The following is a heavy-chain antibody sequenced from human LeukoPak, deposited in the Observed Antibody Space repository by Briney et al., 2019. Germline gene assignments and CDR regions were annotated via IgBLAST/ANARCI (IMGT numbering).Heavy chain of an antibody. CDR1: GFTFSSYG. Sequence: GRSLRLSCAASGFTFSSYGMHWVRQAPGKGLEWVAVIWYDGSNKYYADSVKGRFTISRDNSKNTPYLQMNSLRAEDTAVYYCARDNDSLFDYWGQGTLVTVSS. J-gene: IGHJ4*02. CDR2: IWYDGSNK. V-gene: IGHV3-33*01. CDR3: ARDNDSLFDY. D-gene: IGHD2-15*01.